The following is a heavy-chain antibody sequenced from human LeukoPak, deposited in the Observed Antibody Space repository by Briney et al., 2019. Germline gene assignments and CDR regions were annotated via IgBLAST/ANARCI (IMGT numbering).Heavy chain of an antibody. CDR2: IYYSGST. D-gene: IGHD4-17*01. CDR3: ARGGDYGDYVGRFDY. V-gene: IGHV4-59*01. Sequence: SETLSLTCTVSGGSISSYYWSWIRQPPGKGLEWIGYIYYSGSTNYNPSLKSRVTISVDTSKNQFSLKLSPVTAADTAVFYCARGGDYGDYVGRFDYWGQGTLVTVSS. J-gene: IGHJ4*02. CDR1: GGSISSYY.